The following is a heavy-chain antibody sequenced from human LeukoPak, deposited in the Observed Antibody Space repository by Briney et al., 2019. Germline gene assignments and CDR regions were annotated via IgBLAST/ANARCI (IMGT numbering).Heavy chain of an antibody. V-gene: IGHV3-66*01. D-gene: IGHD3-16*01. J-gene: IGHJ3*02. CDR2: IYSGGST. CDR3: ARELIATSTPLGAFDI. Sequence: TGGSLRLSCAASGFTVSSNYMSWVRQAPGKGLEWVSVIYSGGSTYYADSVKGRFTISRDNSKNTLYLQMNSLRAEDTAVYYCARELIATSTPLGAFDIWGQGTMVTVSS. CDR1: GFTVSSNY.